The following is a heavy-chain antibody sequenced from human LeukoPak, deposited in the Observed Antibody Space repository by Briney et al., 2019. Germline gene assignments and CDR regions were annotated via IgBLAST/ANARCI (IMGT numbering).Heavy chain of an antibody. V-gene: IGHV3-30*04. D-gene: IGHD1-26*01. CDR3: AKEGWELPTYYYYYMDV. CDR1: GFTFSNYA. J-gene: IGHJ6*03. CDR2: MSEDGSNK. Sequence: PGGSLRLSCAASGFTFSNYAMHWVRQSPGKGLEWVAIMSEDGSNKYYADSVKGRFTISRDNSKNTLYLQMNSLRAEDTAVYYCAKEGWELPTYYYYYMDVWGKGTTVTVSS.